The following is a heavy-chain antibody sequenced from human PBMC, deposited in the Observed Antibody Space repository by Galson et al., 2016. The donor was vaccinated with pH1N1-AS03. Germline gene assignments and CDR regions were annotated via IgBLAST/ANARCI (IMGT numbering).Heavy chain of an antibody. CDR3: AKTPGVLRSSGEMLSYCDS. V-gene: IGHV3-7*01. J-gene: IGHJ4*02. Sequence: SLRLSCAASGFTFGAFWMSWVRQAPGKGLEWVANIKEDGNDQHYVDSVKGRFTLSRDNAKKSLFLQMKRLTADDTAGYYCAKTPGVLRSSGEMLSYCDSWCLGSLVTVSS. CDR1: GFTFGAFW. CDR2: IKEDGNDQ. D-gene: IGHD3-10*01.